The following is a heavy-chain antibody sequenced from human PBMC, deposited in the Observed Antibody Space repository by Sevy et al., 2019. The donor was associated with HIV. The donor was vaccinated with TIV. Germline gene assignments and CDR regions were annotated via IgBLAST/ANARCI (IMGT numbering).Heavy chain of an antibody. CDR1: GFTFSSHW. CDR3: ASSKGDYYYGSGSLHADY. V-gene: IGHV3-74*01. J-gene: IGHJ4*02. D-gene: IGHD3-10*01. Sequence: GGSLRLSCAASGFTFSSHWMHWVRQAPGKGLVWVSRINSDGISTSYADSVKGRFTISRDNAKNTLYLQMNSLRAEDTAVYYCASSKGDYYYGSGSLHADYWGQGTLVTVSS. CDR2: INSDGIST.